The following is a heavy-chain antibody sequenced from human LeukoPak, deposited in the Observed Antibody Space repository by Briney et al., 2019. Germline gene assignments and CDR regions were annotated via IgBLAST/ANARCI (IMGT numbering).Heavy chain of an antibody. CDR3: TSYGDYTPFDY. V-gene: IGHV3-15*01. D-gene: IGHD4-17*01. CDR1: GFTFSNAW. CDR2: IKSKTDGGTT. Sequence: GALRLSCAASGFTFSNAWMSWVRQAPGKGLEWVGRIKSKTDGGTTDYAAPVKGRFTISRDDSKNTLYLQMNSLKTEDTAVYYCTSYGDYTPFDYWGQGTLVTVSS. J-gene: IGHJ4*02.